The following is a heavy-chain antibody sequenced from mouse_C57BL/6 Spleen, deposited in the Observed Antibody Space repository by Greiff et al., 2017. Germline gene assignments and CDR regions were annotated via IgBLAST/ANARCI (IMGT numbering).Heavy chain of an antibody. CDR1: GYSFTGYY. V-gene: IGHV1-42*01. Sequence: VQLKQSGPELVKPGASVKISCKASGYSFTGYYMNWVKQSPEKSLEWIGEINPSTGGTTYTQKFKAKATLTVDKSSSTAYMQLKSLTSEDSAVYYCARRGRDWYFDVWGTGTTVTVSS. CDR2: INPSTGGT. J-gene: IGHJ1*03. CDR3: ARRGRDWYFDV.